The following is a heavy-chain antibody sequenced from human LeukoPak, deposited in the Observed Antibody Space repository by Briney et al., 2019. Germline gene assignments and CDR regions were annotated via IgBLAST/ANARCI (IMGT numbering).Heavy chain of an antibody. D-gene: IGHD5-24*01. V-gene: IGHV3-74*01. CDR3: VRDGDDFNFDY. CDR1: GFTFRSYW. Sequence: GGSLRLSCAASGFTFRSYWMHWVRPAPGKGLEWVSRVIRDGSFTNYADSVKGRFTISRDNAKNTLYLQMSSLRAEDTAVYFCVRDGDDFNFDYWGQGSLVTVSS. J-gene: IGHJ4*02. CDR2: VIRDGSFT.